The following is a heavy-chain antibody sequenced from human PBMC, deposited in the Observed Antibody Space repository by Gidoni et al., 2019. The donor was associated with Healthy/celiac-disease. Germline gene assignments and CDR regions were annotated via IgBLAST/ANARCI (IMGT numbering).Heavy chain of an antibody. V-gene: IGHV4-39*01. CDR2: ISYSGST. CDR3: AAYSGYDWVDY. Sequence: QRQLQESGPGLVKPSETLSLTCTVPGGSISSSCSYWGWIRQPPGKGLEWIGSISYSGSTYYNPSLKSRVTISVDTSKNQFSLKLSSVTAADTAVYYCAAYSGYDWVDYWGQGTLVTVSS. CDR1: GGSISSSCSY. D-gene: IGHD5-12*01. J-gene: IGHJ4*02.